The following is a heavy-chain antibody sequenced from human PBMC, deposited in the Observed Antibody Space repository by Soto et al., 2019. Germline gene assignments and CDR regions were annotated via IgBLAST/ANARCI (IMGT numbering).Heavy chain of an antibody. CDR2: MNPNSDT. V-gene: IGHV1-8*01. CDR3: ARYQVAAAFTS. CDR1: GCTFTNLD. Sequence: GASVKVSCKASGCTFTNLDINWVRQATGQGLEWMGWMNPNSDTGYAQKFQGRVTMTRDTSTSTVYMELSSLTSEDTAVYYCARYQVAAAFTSWGQGTPVTVSS. J-gene: IGHJ5*02. D-gene: IGHD6-13*01.